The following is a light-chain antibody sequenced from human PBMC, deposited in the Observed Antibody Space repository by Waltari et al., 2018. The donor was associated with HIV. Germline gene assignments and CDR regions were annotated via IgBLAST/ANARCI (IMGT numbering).Light chain of an antibody. CDR2: WAS. Sequence: DIVMTQSPDSLAASLGGRATTNCKSSQSVLSSSNNKNYLAWYQQKPGQPPNVLIYWASTRESGVPDRFSGSGSGTDFTLTISSLQAEDVAVYYCQQYYSTPWTFGQGTKVESK. J-gene: IGKJ1*01. V-gene: IGKV4-1*01. CDR1: QSVLSSSNNKNY. CDR3: QQYYSTPWT.